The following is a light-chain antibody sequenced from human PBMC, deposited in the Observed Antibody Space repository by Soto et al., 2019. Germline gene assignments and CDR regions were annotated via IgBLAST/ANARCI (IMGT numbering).Light chain of an antibody. V-gene: IGKV1-5*01. CDR1: QSISAW. CDR2: GAS. Sequence: DIQMTQSPSTLSASAGDRVTIACRASQSISAWLAWYQQQQGNAPKLLIYGASSLASGVPSRFSGSGSGTEFTLTISSLQPDDFATYYCQQHNGYSERMFGQGTKVDIK. CDR3: QQHNGYSERM. J-gene: IGKJ1*01.